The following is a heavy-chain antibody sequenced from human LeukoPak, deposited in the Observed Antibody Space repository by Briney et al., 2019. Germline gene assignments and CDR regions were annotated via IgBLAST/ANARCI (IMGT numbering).Heavy chain of an antibody. CDR2: ISSSGSTI. D-gene: IGHD3-10*02. V-gene: IGHV3-48*04. CDR1: GFILSRYS. J-gene: IGHJ6*04. Sequence: GGSLRLSCEASGFILSRYSMNWVRQAPGKGLEWVSYISSSGSTIYYADSVKGRFTISRDNAKNSLYLQMNSLRAEDTAVYYCAELGITMIGGVWGKGTTVTISS. CDR3: AELGITMIGGV.